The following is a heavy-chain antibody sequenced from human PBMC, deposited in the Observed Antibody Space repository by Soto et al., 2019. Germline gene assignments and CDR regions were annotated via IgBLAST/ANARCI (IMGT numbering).Heavy chain of an antibody. Sequence: QVQLVHSGAAVKKPGSSVNVSCKASGDTFNFYTINWVRQAPGLGLEWMGRFNPILSFSNSALKFQGRVTLTADKSTITASMVLSSLRSEDTAIYYCATSFGSGSRAFDYWGQGALVTVSS. D-gene: IGHD3-10*01. CDR2: FNPILSFS. CDR3: ATSFGSGSRAFDY. V-gene: IGHV1-69*02. CDR1: GDTFNFYT. J-gene: IGHJ4*02.